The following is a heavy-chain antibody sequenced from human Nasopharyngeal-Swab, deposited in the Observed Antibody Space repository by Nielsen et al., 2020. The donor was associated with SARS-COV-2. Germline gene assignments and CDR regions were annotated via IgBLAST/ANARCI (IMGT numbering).Heavy chain of an antibody. D-gene: IGHD2-2*01. Sequence: SQTLSLTCAISGDSVSSNSAAWNWIRQSPSRGLEWLGRTYYRSKWYNDYAVSVKSRITINPDTSKNQFSLKLSSVTAADTAVYYCARLPLDRWGYCSSTSCYEDAFDIWGQGTMVTVSS. V-gene: IGHV6-1*01. CDR2: TYYRSKWYN. CDR3: ARLPLDRWGYCSSTSCYEDAFDI. CDR1: GDSVSSNSAA. J-gene: IGHJ3*02.